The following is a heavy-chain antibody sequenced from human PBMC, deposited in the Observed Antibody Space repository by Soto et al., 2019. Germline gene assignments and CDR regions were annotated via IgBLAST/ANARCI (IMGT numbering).Heavy chain of an antibody. CDR1: GYSFPIYC. Sequence: PGESLKIFCNGSGYSFPIYCISCVSQMPGKGLEWMGRIDPIESYTNYSTSFQGHVTTSADKSISTAYLQWSRLKASDTGMYYCAITYYYYDSSGYLYWGQGKLVTVS. D-gene: IGHD3-22*01. CDR2: IDPIESYT. J-gene: IGHJ4*02. CDR3: AITYYYYDSSGYLY. V-gene: IGHV5-10-1*01.